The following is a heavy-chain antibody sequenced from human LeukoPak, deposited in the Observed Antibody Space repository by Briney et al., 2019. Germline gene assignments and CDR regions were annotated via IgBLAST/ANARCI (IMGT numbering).Heavy chain of an antibody. CDR1: GFTFSSYW. D-gene: IGHD3-3*01. Sequence: GGTLRLSCAASGFTFSSYWMSWVRQAPGKGLEWVANIKQDGSEKYYVDSVKGRFTISRDNAKNSLYLQTNSLRAEDTAVYYCASRSLRSTALDYCGQGTLVTVSS. V-gene: IGHV3-7*01. CDR3: ASRSLRSTALDY. J-gene: IGHJ4*02. CDR2: IKQDGSEK.